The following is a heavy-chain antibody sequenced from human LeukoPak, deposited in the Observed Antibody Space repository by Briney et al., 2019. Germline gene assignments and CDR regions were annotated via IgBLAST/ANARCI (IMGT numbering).Heavy chain of an antibody. CDR3: ARDGSSSGWYYFDY. Sequence: GGSLRLSCAASGFTFSSYSMNWVRQAPGEGLEWVLSISSSSSYIYYADSVKGRFTISRDNAKNSLYLQMNSLRAEDTALYYCARDGSSSGWYYFDYWGQGTLVTVSS. J-gene: IGHJ4*02. CDR2: ISSSSSYI. V-gene: IGHV3-21*01. D-gene: IGHD6-19*01. CDR1: GFTFSSYS.